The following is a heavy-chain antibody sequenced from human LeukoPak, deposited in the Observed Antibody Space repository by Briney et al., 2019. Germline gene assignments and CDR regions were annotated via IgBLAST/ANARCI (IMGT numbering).Heavy chain of an antibody. V-gene: IGHV4-34*01. CDR3: ARVVASTSIDF. Sequence: SETLSLTCAVYGGSFSGYYWSWIRQPPGKGLEWIGEINHSGSTNYNPSLKSRVTISVDTSKNQFSLKVTSVTAADTAIYYCARVVASTSIDFWGQGTLVTVSS. CDR2: INHSGST. CDR1: GGSFSGYY. D-gene: IGHD2-15*01. J-gene: IGHJ4*02.